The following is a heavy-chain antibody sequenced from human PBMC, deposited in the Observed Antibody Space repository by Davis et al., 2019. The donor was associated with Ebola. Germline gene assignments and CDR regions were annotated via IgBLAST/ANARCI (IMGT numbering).Heavy chain of an antibody. CDR3: ARLMRTSGWYSDF. J-gene: IGHJ4*02. V-gene: IGHV3-48*02. CDR1: GFSFSSHS. CDR2: ISGDDGGT. Sequence: PGGSLRLSCAASGFSFSSHSMNWVRQAPGKGLEWLSYISGDDGGTTYTDSVKGRFTISRDDAQNSLFLEMNSLRDEDTAVYYCARLMRTSGWYSDFWGLGALVIVSS. D-gene: IGHD6-19*01.